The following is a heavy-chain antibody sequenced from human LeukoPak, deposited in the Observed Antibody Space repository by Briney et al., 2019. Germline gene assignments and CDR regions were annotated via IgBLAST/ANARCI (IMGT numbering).Heavy chain of an antibody. Sequence: GVSMRLSCAASGFTFSSYSMNWVRQAPGKGLEWVSSISSSSYIYYADSVKGRFTISRDNAKNSLYLQMNSLRAEDTAVYYCARESIAVAGTYYYMDVWGKGTTVTVSS. J-gene: IGHJ6*03. CDR2: ISSSSYI. CDR3: ARESIAVAGTYYYMDV. D-gene: IGHD6-19*01. V-gene: IGHV3-21*01. CDR1: GFTFSSYS.